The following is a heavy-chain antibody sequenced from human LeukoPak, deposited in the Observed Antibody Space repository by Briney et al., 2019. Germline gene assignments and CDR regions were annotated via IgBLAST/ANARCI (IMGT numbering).Heavy chain of an antibody. D-gene: IGHD1-14*01. V-gene: IGHV3-23*01. Sequence: GGSLRLSCAASGFTFSSYAMSWVRQAPGKGLEWVSAISGSGGSTYYADSVKGRFTISRDNSKNTLYLEINSLSADDTAVYYCATTDTTCYWGQGTLVTVSS. CDR3: ATTDTTCY. CDR1: GFTFSSYA. CDR2: ISGSGGST. J-gene: IGHJ4*02.